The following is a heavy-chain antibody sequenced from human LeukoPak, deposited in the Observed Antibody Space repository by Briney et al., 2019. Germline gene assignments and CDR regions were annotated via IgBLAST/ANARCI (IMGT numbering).Heavy chain of an antibody. J-gene: IGHJ4*02. CDR1: GYTLTELS. CDR2: FDPEDGET. Sequence: ASVKVSCKVSGYTLTELSMHWVRQAPGKGLEWMGGFDPEDGETIYAQKFQGRVTMTEDTSTDTAYMELSSLRSEDTAVYYCATVWKYYGSGSSSRSFDYWGQGTLVTVSS. V-gene: IGHV1-24*01. D-gene: IGHD3-10*01. CDR3: ATVWKYYGSGSSSRSFDY.